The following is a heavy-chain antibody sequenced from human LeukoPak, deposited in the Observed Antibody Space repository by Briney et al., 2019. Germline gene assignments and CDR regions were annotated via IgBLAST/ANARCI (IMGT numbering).Heavy chain of an antibody. CDR2: INPNSGRT. CDR3: ARDNNGWAWDY. CDR1: GYTFTRHS. J-gene: IGHJ4*02. Sequence: GASAKVSCKTSGYTFTRHSMHWVRQAPGQGLEWMGIINPNSGRTTYAQKIQGRVTMTRDMSTGTMYMEMSSLRSEDTAVYYCARDNNGWAWDYWGQGTLVTVPS. D-gene: IGHD6-19*01. V-gene: IGHV1-46*01.